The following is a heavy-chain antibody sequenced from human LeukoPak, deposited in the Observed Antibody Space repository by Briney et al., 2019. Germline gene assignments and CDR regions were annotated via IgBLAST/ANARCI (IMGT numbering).Heavy chain of an antibody. J-gene: IGHJ4*02. CDR3: ATLTTVVTAYYFDY. CDR2: IYHSGST. CDR1: GGSIGSYY. V-gene: IGHV4-4*09. Sequence: PSETLSLTCTVSGGSIGSYYWSWIRQPPGKGLEWIGYIYHSGSTDYNPSLKSRVTISVDTSKSQFSLKLTSVTAADTAVYYCATLTTVVTAYYFDYWGQGTLVTVSS. D-gene: IGHD4-23*01.